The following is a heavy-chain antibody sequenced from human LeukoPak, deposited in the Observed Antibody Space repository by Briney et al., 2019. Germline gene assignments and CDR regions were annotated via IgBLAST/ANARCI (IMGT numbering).Heavy chain of an antibody. J-gene: IGHJ4*02. Sequence: SETLSLTCTVSGGSISSSSYYWGWIRQPPGKGLEWIGSIYYSGSTYYNPSLKSRVTISVDTSKNQFSLKLSSVTAADTAVYYCARWGDDFWSTKTEDYWGQGTLVTVSS. D-gene: IGHD3-3*01. V-gene: IGHV4-39*01. CDR1: GGSISSSSYY. CDR2: IYYSGST. CDR3: ARWGDDFWSTKTEDY.